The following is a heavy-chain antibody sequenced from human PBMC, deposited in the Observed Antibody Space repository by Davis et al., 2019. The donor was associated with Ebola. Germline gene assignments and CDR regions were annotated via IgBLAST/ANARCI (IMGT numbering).Heavy chain of an antibody. V-gene: IGHV3-11*01. J-gene: IGHJ6*02. Sequence: GESLKISCAASGFTFSDYYMSWVRQAPGKGLEWISCINHSGDSIFYADFVKGRFTMSRDNAKNFLYLQLSSLRADDTAMYYCARVSVPAALVPIDYYAMDVWGQGTTVTVSS. CDR1: GFTFSDYY. CDR3: ARVSVPAALVPIDYYAMDV. CDR2: INHSGDSI. D-gene: IGHD2-2*01.